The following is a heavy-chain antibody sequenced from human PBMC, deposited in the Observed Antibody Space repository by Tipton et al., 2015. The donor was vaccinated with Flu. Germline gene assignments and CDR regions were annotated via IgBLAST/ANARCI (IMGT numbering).Heavy chain of an antibody. V-gene: IGHV3-7*01. CDR2: IKQDGSEK. CDR3: ARSSYSSSWFFDY. J-gene: IGHJ4*02. Sequence: LSLTCAASGFSFSSYWMNWVRQAPGKGLEWVAKIKQDGSEKYYVDSVKGRFTISRDNAKNSPYLQMNSLRAEDTAVYFCARSSYSSSWFFDYWGQGTLVTVSS. D-gene: IGHD6-13*01. CDR1: GFSFSSYW.